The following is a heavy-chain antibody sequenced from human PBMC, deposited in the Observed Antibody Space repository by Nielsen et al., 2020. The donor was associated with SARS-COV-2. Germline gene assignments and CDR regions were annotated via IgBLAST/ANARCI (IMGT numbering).Heavy chain of an antibody. Sequence: SETLSLTCAVYGGFFSGYYWSWIRQPPGKGLEWIGEINHSGSTNYNPSLKSRVTISVDTSKNQFSLKLSSVTAADTAVYYCARVLGIAAAGLYYYYMDVWGKGTTVTVSS. D-gene: IGHD6-13*01. CDR1: GGFFSGYY. V-gene: IGHV4-34*01. J-gene: IGHJ6*03. CDR2: INHSGST. CDR3: ARVLGIAAAGLYYYYMDV.